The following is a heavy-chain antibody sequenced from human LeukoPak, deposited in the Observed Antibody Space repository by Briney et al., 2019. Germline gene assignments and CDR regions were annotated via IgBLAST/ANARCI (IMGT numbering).Heavy chain of an antibody. CDR2: ISTTGGNT. D-gene: IGHD3-10*01. Sequence: GGSLRLSCAASEFTFSGYAMSWVRQAPGKGLEWVSSISTTGGNTYYAESVKGRFTISRDNSKNTVFLQMSSLRAEDTALYYCAKGGGEDSDHWGQGALVTVSS. CDR1: EFTFSGYA. CDR3: AKGGGEDSDH. V-gene: IGHV3-23*01. J-gene: IGHJ4*02.